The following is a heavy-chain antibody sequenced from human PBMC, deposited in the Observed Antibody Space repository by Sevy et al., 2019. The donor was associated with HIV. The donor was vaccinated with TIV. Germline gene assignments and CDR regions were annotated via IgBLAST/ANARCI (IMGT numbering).Heavy chain of an antibody. J-gene: IGHJ6*02. CDR3: ARDCSSTNCLWGLDV. V-gene: IGHV3-7*03. Sequence: GGSLRLSCAASGFTFSRYWMSRVRQAPWKGLEWVANIKKDGSEKYYVDSVKGRFTISRDNAKNSLYLQMNSLRAEDTALYYCARDCSSTNCLWGLDVWGQGTTVTVSS. CDR2: IKKDGSEK. D-gene: IGHD2-2*01. CDR1: GFTFSRYW.